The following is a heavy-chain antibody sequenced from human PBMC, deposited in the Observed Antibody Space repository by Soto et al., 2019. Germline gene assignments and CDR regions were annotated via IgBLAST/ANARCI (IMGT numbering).Heavy chain of an antibody. CDR3: ARGGVGIVVVPASMGDGWFDP. D-gene: IGHD2-2*01. CDR2: ISYDGSNK. V-gene: IGHV3-30-3*01. Sequence: PGGSLRLSCAASGFTFISYAMHWVRQAPGKGLEWVAVISYDGSNKYYADSVKGRFTISRDNSKKTLYLQMNSLRAEDTAVYYCARGGVGIVVVPASMGDGWFDPWGQGTLVTVSS. CDR1: GFTFISYA. J-gene: IGHJ5*02.